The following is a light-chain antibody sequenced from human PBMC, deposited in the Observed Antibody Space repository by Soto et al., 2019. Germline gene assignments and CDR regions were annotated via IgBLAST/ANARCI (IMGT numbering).Light chain of an antibody. CDR1: QGISSY. CDR3: QQLNSYPIT. Sequence: IQLTKSPSFMFASAGDRINITCRASQGISSYLAWYQQKPERAPKLLIYAASTLQSGVPSRFSGSGSGTEFTLTISSLQPEDFATYYCQQLNSYPITFGQATRLDIK. CDR2: AAS. J-gene: IGKJ5*01. V-gene: IGKV1-9*01.